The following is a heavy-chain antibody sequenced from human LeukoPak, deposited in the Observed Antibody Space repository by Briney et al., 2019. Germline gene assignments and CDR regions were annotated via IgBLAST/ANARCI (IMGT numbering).Heavy chain of an antibody. CDR3: ARSFYHCSSTSCRHQYFQH. J-gene: IGHJ1*01. D-gene: IGHD2-2*01. V-gene: IGHV3-30-3*01. Sequence: GGSLRLSCSASGFTFSSYAMHWVRQAPGKGLEWVAVISYDGSNKYYADSVKGRFTISRDNSKNTLYLQMNSLRAEDTAVYYCARSFYHCSSTSCRHQYFQHWGQGTLVTVSS. CDR1: GFTFSSYA. CDR2: ISYDGSNK.